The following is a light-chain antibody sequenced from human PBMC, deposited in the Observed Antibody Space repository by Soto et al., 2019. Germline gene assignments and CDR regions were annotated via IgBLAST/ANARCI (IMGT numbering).Light chain of an antibody. Sequence: DIVMTQSPLSLPVTPGEPASISCRSSQSLLHSNGYNYFNWYLQKPGQSPQLLIYLGSNRASGVPDRFSGSGSGTDFTLKISRVEAEDVGVYYCMQALQTPTFGQGTRLEIK. CDR2: LGS. CDR1: QSLLHSNGYNY. CDR3: MQALQTPT. V-gene: IGKV2-28*01. J-gene: IGKJ5*01.